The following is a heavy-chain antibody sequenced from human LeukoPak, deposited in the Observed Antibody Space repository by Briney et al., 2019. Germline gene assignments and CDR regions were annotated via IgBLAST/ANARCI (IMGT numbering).Heavy chain of an antibody. CDR1: GFTFDDYA. CDR3: AKADGYSGYDWGYDAFDI. D-gene: IGHD5-12*01. Sequence: SLRLSCAASGFTFDDYAMHWVRQAPGKGLEWVSGISWNSGSIGYADSVKGRFTTSKDNAKNSLYLQMNSLRAEDTALYYCAKADGYSGYDWGYDAFDIWGQGTMVTVS. V-gene: IGHV3-9*01. CDR2: ISWNSGSI. J-gene: IGHJ3*02.